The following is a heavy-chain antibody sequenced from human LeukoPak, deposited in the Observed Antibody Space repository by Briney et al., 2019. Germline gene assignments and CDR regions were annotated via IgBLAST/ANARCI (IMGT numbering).Heavy chain of an antibody. D-gene: IGHD3-3*01. CDR1: GYTFTSYD. CDR3: AKLSPTTLYDSRGWFDP. Sequence: ASVKVSCKASGYTFTSYDINWVRQATGQGLEWMGWMNPNSGNTGYAQKFQGRVTMTRNTSISTAYMELSSLRAEDTAIYYCAKLSPTTLYDSRGWFDPWGQGTLVTVSS. V-gene: IGHV1-8*01. CDR2: MNPNSGNT. J-gene: IGHJ5*02.